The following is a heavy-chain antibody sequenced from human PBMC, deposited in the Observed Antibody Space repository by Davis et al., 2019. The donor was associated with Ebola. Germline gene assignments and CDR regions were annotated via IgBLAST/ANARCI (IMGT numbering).Heavy chain of an antibody. J-gene: IGHJ6*02. CDR3: ARVPYDILTGYHLGVYYYGVDV. CDR2: IDTDGSTT. V-gene: IGHV3-74*01. D-gene: IGHD3-9*01. CDR1: GFTFSNYD. Sequence: PGGSLRLSCAASGFTFSNYDMSWVRQAPGKGLEWVSRIDTDGSTTNYADSVRGRFTISRDNAKNSLYLQMNSLRAEDTAVYYCARVPYDILTGYHLGVYYYGVDVWGQGTTVTVSS.